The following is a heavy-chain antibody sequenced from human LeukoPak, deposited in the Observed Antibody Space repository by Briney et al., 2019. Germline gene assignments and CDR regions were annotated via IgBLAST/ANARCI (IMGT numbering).Heavy chain of an antibody. J-gene: IGHJ3*02. Sequence: SQTLSLTCAISGDTVSSNGAAWNWIRQSPSRGLEWLGRTYYRSKRYNDYAVSVGGRITISPDTSKNQLSLHLTSVTPEDTAVYYCARDGQLGLDALDIWGQRTLVTVSS. D-gene: IGHD1-1*01. CDR3: ARDGQLGLDALDI. CDR2: TYYRSKRYN. V-gene: IGHV6-1*01. CDR1: GDTVSSNGAA.